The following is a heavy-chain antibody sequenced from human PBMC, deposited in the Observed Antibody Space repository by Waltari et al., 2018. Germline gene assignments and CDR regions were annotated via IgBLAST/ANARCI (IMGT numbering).Heavy chain of an antibody. CDR1: GGTFSSYA. D-gene: IGHD6-19*01. Sequence: QVQLVQSGAEVKKTGSSVKVSCKACGGTFSSYAISWVRQAPGQGLEWMGGIIPIFGTANYAQKFQLRVTIPTDESTSSASMELSSLGSEDTALYYCSILAGLAYSWFDPCGHGTLFTVSS. V-gene: IGHV1-69*05. J-gene: IGHJ5*02. CDR3: SILAGLAYSWFDP. CDR2: IIPIFGTA.